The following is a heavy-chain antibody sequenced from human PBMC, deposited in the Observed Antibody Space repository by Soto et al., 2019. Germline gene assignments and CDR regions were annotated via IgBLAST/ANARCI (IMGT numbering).Heavy chain of an antibody. Sequence: GESLKISCKGSGYSFTSHLISWVRQMPGKGLEWMGRIDPSDSHTIYSPSFQGHVTFSADKSTRTAYLQWSSLGASDTAMYYCARHFGNSWPFDYWGQGSLVTVSS. CDR1: GYSFTSHL. CDR3: ARHFGNSWPFDY. CDR2: IDPSDSHT. D-gene: IGHD6-13*01. V-gene: IGHV5-10-1*01. J-gene: IGHJ4*02.